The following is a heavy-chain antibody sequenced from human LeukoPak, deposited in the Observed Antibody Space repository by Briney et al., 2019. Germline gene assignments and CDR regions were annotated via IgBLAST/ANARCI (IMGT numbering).Heavy chain of an antibody. CDR2: VDPEDGET. J-gene: IGHJ5*02. D-gene: IGHD6-13*01. CDR3: ATDPTSSSWNWFDP. V-gene: IGHV1-69-2*01. CDR1: GYTFTDYY. Sequence: ASVKVSCKASGYTFTDYYMHWVQQAPGKGLEWMGRVDPEDGETIYAEKFQGRVTITADTSTDTAYMELSSLRSEDTAVYYCATDPTSSSWNWFDPWGQGTLVTVSS.